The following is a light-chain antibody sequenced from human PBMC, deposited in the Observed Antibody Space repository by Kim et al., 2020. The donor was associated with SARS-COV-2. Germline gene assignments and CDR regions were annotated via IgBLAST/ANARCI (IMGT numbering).Light chain of an antibody. CDR2: EVT. J-gene: IGLJ1*01. CDR3: CSYARTSYV. CDR1: SCDIGAYEN. V-gene: IGLV2-8*01. Sequence: QSALTQPPSASGSPGQSVTISCTGSSCDIGAYENVSWYQQHPGKAPKLMISEVTTRSSGVPDRFSGSKSGNTASLTVSGLQVEDEADYYCCSYARTSYVFGTGTKVTVL.